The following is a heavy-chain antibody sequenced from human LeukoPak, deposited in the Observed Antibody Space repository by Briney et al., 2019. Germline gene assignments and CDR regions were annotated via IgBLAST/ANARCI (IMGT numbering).Heavy chain of an antibody. J-gene: IGHJ3*01. V-gene: IGHV4-31*03. CDR1: GGSINSGGYY. CDR3: ARVKRHRIDYGVGSLSSVDAFDV. CDR2: IYASGNT. Sequence: PSETLSLTCTVSGGSINSGGYYWSWIRQHPGKGLEWIGSIYASGNTNYNPSLKSRLSLSVDTSQHQFSLKLTSVTAADTAVYYCARVKRHRIDYGVGSLSSVDAFDVWGQGTMVTVSS. D-gene: IGHD3-10*01.